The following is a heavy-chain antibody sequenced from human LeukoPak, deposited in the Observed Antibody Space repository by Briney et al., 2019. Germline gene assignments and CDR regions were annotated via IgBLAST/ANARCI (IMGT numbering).Heavy chain of an antibody. V-gene: IGHV4-39*07. CDR3: ARGPMAHRYYYDSSGHTSRGYFDY. J-gene: IGHJ4*02. CDR2: IYYSGST. Sequence: PSETLSLTCTVSGGSISSSSYYWGWIRQPPGKGLEWIGSIYYSGSTYYNPSLKSRVTISVDTSKNQFSLKLSSVTAADTAVYYCARGPMAHRYYYDSSGHTSRGYFDYWGQGTLVTVSS. CDR1: GGSISSSSYY. D-gene: IGHD3-22*01.